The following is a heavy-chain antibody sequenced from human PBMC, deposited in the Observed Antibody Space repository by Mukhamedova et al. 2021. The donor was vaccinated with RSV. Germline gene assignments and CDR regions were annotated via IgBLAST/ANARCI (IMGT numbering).Heavy chain of an antibody. CDR2: YQRRVHGDT. V-gene: IGHV1-18*01. D-gene: IGHD3-10*01. Sequence: GPKWKQWYQRRVHGDTNYAQKLQGRVTMTTDTSTSTAYMELRSLRSDDTAVYYCARGGQILYYYYGSGSLDYWGQGTLVTVSS. J-gene: IGHJ4*02. CDR3: ARGGQILYYYYGSGSLDY.